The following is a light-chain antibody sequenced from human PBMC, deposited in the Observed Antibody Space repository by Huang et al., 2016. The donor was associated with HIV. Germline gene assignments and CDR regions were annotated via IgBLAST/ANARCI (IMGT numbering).Light chain of an antibody. CDR2: MAS. V-gene: IGKV2-28*01. CDR3: RQSLQSLT. Sequence: DIVMTQSPLSLPVTPGEPASISCRSSQSLVHDNGYSYLDWYLQKPGQSPQVLIYMASVRAPGIPDRFSGGGSGTNFTLEINRVDAEDVGTYYCRQSLQSLTFGGGTRLEIK. CDR1: QSLVHDNGYSY. J-gene: IGKJ4*01.